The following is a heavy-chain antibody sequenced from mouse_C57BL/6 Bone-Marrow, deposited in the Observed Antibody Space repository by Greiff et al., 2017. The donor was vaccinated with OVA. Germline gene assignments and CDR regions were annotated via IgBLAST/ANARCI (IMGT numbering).Heavy chain of an antibody. V-gene: IGHV5-6*01. CDR3: ARLGSSYGY. CDR2: ISSGGSYT. CDR1: GFTFSSYG. D-gene: IGHD1-1*01. Sequence: DVHLVESGGDLVKPGGSLKLSCAASGFTFSSYGMSWVRQTPDKRLEWVATISSGGSYTYYPDSVKGRFTISRDNAKNTLYLQMSSLKSEDTAMYYCARLGSSYGYWGQGTTLTVSS. J-gene: IGHJ2*01.